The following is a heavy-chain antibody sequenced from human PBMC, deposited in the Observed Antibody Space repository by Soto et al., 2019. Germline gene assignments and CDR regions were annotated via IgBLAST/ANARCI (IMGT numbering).Heavy chain of an antibody. CDR1: GFTFNTFA. J-gene: IGHJ3*02. CDR2: ITVDGGST. Sequence: GGSLRLSCAASGFTFNTFALTWVRQAPGKGLEWVSSITVDGGSTYYVDSVKGRFTVSRDNSKNTLYLQMDSLTAEDTALYYCAKVVYERSVYDALDIWGQGTMVTVSS. D-gene: IGHD3-22*01. CDR3: AKVVYERSVYDALDI. V-gene: IGHV3-23*01.